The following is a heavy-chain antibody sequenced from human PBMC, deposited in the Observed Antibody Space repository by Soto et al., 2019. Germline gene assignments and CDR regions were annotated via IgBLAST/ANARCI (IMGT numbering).Heavy chain of an antibody. CDR3: ARGTPRTFYDNSGRQN. Sequence: QVQLQESGPGLVKPSQTLSLTCTVSSGSISSGDYYWSWIRQPPGKGLEWIGYIFYSGSTYYNSSLESRVTTTVDTSNNEFPLKRSSVTAADTAVYYWARGTPRTFYDNSGRQNWGQGTLVTVSS. D-gene: IGHD3-22*01. V-gene: IGHV4-30-4*01. CDR1: SGSISSGDYY. J-gene: IGHJ4*02. CDR2: IFYSGST.